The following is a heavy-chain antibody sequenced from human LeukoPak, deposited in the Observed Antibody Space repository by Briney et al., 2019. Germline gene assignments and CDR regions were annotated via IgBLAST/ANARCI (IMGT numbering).Heavy chain of an antibody. CDR3: ASGIEVGPISFDY. Sequence: HSGGSLRLSCAASGFTVSSKYMSWVRQAPGKGLEWVSVIYSGGNTYYADSVKGRFTISRDNSKNTVNLQMNSLRAEDTAVYYCASGIEVGPISFDYWGQGTLVTVSS. J-gene: IGHJ4*02. CDR1: GFTVSSKY. CDR2: IYSGGNT. V-gene: IGHV3-66*01. D-gene: IGHD6-19*01.